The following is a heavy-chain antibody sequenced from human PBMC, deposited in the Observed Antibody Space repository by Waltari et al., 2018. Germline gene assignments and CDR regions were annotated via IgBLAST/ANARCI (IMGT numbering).Heavy chain of an antibody. CDR3: AQNMTDNIYSFYFDA. V-gene: IGHV3-23*01. CDR2: NRASKGNT. Sequence: QLLESGGDLVQPGGSLRLSCAASGFSFSNYGITWVRQAPGKGREWVASNRASKGNTKYPESRKGRFTISRDGSKNTLHLEMDSLRAEDTAMYYGAQNMTDNIYSFYFDAWGQGTLLTVSS. CDR1: GFSFSNYG. J-gene: IGHJ4*02. D-gene: IGHD2-15*01.